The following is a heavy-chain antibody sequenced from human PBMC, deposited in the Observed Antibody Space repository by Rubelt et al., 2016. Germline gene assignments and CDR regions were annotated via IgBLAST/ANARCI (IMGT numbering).Heavy chain of an antibody. D-gene: IGHD5-24*01. Sequence: ETLSLTCTVSGGSISSYYWSWIRQPPGKGLEWIGYIYYSGSTNYNPSLKSRVSISVDTSKNKFSLKLSSVTAADTAMYYCARHTRDGNNLSWLDPWGQGTLVTVSS. CDR2: IYYSGST. V-gene: IGHV4-59*08. CDR1: GGSISSYY. CDR3: ARHTRDGNNLSWLDP. J-gene: IGHJ5*02.